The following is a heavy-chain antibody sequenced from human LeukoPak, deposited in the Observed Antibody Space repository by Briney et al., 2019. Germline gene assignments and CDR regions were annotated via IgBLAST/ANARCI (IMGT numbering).Heavy chain of an antibody. CDR3: ARDRRAVAGSGFDY. Sequence: ASVTVSCKASGYTFTSYGSSWVRQAPGQGLEWMGWISAYNGNTNYAQKLRGRVTMTTDTSTSTAYMELRSLRSDDTAVYYCARDRRAVAGSGFDYWGQGTLVTVSS. J-gene: IGHJ4*02. D-gene: IGHD6-19*01. CDR2: ISAYNGNT. CDR1: GYTFTSYG. V-gene: IGHV1-18*01.